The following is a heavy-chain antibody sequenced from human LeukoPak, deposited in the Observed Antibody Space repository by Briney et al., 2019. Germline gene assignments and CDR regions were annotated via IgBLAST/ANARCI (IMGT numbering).Heavy chain of an antibody. D-gene: IGHD3-3*01. CDR2: INAGNGNT. Sequence: VASVKVSCQASGYTFTSYAMHWVRQAPGQRLEWMGWINAGNGNTKYSQKFQGRVTITRDTSASTAYMELSSLRSEDTAVYYCARVFDFWSGYWTHGMDVWGQGTTVTVSS. CDR1: GYTFTSYA. CDR3: ARVFDFWSGYWTHGMDV. V-gene: IGHV1-3*01. J-gene: IGHJ6*02.